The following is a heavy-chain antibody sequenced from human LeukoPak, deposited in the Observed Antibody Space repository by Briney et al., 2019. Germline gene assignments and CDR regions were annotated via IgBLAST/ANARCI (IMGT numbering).Heavy chain of an antibody. D-gene: IGHD3-10*01. CDR1: GYTFTGYY. V-gene: IGHV1-2*02. CDR2: INPNSGGT. CDR3: ARYHYYYGSGSYPWFDP. Sequence: ASVKVSCKASGYTFTGYYMHWVRQAPGQGLEWMGWINPNSGGTNYAQKFQSRVTMTRDTSISTAYMELSRLRSDDTAVYYCARYHYYYGSGSYPWFDPWGQGTLVTVSS. J-gene: IGHJ5*02.